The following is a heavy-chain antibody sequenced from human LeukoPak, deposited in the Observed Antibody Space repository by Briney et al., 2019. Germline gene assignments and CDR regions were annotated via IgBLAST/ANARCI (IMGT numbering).Heavy chain of an antibody. V-gene: IGHV1-58*01. CDR2: IVVGSGNT. Sequence: SVKVSCKASGFTFTSSAVQWVRQARGQRREWIGWIVVGSGNTNYAQKFQERVTITRDMSTSTAYMELSSLRSEDTAVYYCAASYYYDSSGYSSLDYWGQGTLVTVSS. J-gene: IGHJ4*02. D-gene: IGHD3-22*01. CDR1: GFTFTSSA. CDR3: AASYYYDSSGYSSLDY.